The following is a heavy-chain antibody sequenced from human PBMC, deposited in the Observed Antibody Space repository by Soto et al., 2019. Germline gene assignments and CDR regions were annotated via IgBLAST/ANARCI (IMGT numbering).Heavy chain of an antibody. J-gene: IGHJ4*02. V-gene: IGHV4-4*02. CDR2: IYHSGST. D-gene: IGHD3-10*01. Sequence: SETLSLTCAVSGGSISSSNWWSWVRQPPGKGLEWIGEIYHSGSTNYNPSLKSRVTISVDKSKNQFSLKLSSVTAADTAVYYCATRMVRGVIPRETNDYWGQGTLVTVSS. CDR1: GGSISSSNW. CDR3: ATRMVRGVIPRETNDY.